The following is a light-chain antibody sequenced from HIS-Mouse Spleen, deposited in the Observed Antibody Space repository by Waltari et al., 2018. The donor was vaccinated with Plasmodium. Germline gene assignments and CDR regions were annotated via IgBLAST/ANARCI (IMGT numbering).Light chain of an antibody. CDR1: QSVSSN. CDR3: QQYNNWPRGVT. J-gene: IGKJ5*01. Sequence: EIVMTQSPATLSVSPGERATTSCRASQSVSSNLAWYQQKPGQAPRLLIYGASTRATGIPARFSGSGSGTEFTLTISSLQSEDFAVYYCQQYNNWPRGVTFGQGTRLEIK. V-gene: IGKV3-15*01. CDR2: GAS.